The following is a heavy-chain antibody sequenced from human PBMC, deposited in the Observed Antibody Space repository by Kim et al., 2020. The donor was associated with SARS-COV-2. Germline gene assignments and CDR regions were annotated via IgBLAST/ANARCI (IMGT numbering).Heavy chain of an antibody. CDR3: ARLPGLLWFGASD. D-gene: IGHD3-10*01. J-gene: IGHJ4*02. Sequence: SETLSLTCTVSGGSISSSSYYWGWIRQPPGKGLEWIGSIYYSGSTYYNPSLKSRVTISVDTSKNQFSLKLSSVTAADTAVYYCARLPGLLWFGASDWGQGTLVTVSS. V-gene: IGHV4-39*01. CDR1: GGSISSSSYY. CDR2: IYYSGST.